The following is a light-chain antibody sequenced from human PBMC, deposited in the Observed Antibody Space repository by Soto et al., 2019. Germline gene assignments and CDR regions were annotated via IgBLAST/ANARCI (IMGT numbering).Light chain of an antibody. J-gene: IGLJ1*01. V-gene: IGLV2-11*01. CDR2: DVS. Sequence: QSALTQPRSVSGSPGQSVTISCTGTSSDVGGYNYVSWYQQHPGKAPKLMIYDVSKRPSGVRDRFSGSKSGNTASLTISGLQAEDEADYYCCSYAGSYKGYVFGTGTKLTVL. CDR3: CSYAGSYKGYV. CDR1: SSDVGGYNY.